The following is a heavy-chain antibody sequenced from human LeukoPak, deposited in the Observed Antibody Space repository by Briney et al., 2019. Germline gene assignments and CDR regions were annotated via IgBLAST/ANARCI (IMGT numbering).Heavy chain of an antibody. Sequence: SETLSLTCTVSGYSISSGYYWGWIRQSPGKGLAWIGRIYTSGSTNYNPSLKSRVTISVDTSKNQFSLKLSSVTAADTAVYYCARSVEGYCSGGSCYSYYYYMDVWGKGTTVTVSS. J-gene: IGHJ6*03. CDR2: IYTSGST. D-gene: IGHD2-15*01. CDR1: GYSISSGYY. CDR3: ARSVEGYCSGGSCYSYYYYMDV. V-gene: IGHV4-38-2*02.